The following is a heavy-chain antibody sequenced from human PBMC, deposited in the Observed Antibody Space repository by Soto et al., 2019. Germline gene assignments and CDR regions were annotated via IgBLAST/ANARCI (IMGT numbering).Heavy chain of an antibody. D-gene: IGHD3-3*01. CDR1: GGTFSSYA. Sequence: QVQLVQSGAEVKKPGSSVKVSCKASGGTFSSYAISWVRQAPGQGLEWMGGIIPIFGTANYAQKFQGRVTITADASTSTAFMELSSLRYEDTAVYYCARGRRITIFGVVTDNWFAPWGQGTLVTVSS. V-gene: IGHV1-69*01. CDR3: ARGRRITIFGVVTDNWFAP. J-gene: IGHJ5*02. CDR2: IIPIFGTA.